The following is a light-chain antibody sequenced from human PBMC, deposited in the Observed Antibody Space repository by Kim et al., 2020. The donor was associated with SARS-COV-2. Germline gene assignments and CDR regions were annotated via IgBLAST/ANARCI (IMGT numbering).Light chain of an antibody. Sequence: SPGERATLSGRASRGVSTNLAWYQRKPGQAPRLLIFDASTRATGIPARFSGSGSGTEFTLTISSLQSEDFAVYYCQQYNNRAPLTFGGGTKVDIK. V-gene: IGKV3-15*01. J-gene: IGKJ4*01. CDR1: RGVSTN. CDR3: QQYNNRAPLT. CDR2: DAS.